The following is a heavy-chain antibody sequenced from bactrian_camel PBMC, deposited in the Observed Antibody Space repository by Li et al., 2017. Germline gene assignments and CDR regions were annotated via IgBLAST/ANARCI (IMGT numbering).Heavy chain of an antibody. D-gene: IGHD5*01. CDR2: SVTGGIST. CDR1: VNGYLYYRAC. J-gene: IGHJ6*01. V-gene: IGHV3S1*01. Sequence: HVQLVESGGGSVQAGGSLRLSCKLSVNGYLYYRACMSWFRQAPGKEREPVAHSVTGGISTYYADSVKGRFTISRDNAKNTVYLQLNSLKTEDMAMYYCVKDGPPYAGWVGLFGYWGQGTQVTVS. CDR3: VKDGPPYAGWVGLFGY.